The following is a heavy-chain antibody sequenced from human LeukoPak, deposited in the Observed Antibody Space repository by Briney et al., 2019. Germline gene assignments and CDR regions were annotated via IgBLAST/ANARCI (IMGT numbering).Heavy chain of an antibody. D-gene: IGHD2-15*01. CDR2: FDPEDGET. CDR1: GYTLTELS. Sequence: ASVKVSCKVSGYTLTELSMHWVRQAPGKGLEWMGGFDPEDGETIYAQKFQGRVTMTEDTSTDTAYMELSGLRSEDTAVYYCATLSYYCSGGSCYPTFDYWGQGTLVTVSS. CDR3: ATLSYYCSGGSCYPTFDY. J-gene: IGHJ4*02. V-gene: IGHV1-24*01.